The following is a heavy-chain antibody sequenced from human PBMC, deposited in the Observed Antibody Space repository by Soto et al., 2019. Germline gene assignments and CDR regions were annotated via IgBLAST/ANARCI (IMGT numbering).Heavy chain of an antibody. V-gene: IGHV1-18*01. J-gene: IGHJ4*02. CDR1: GYTFTNYG. CDR2: ISAYSGNT. CDR3: ARSGQNWNYILDY. Sequence: QVQLVQSRAEVKKPGASVKVSCKACGYTFTNYGISWVRQAPGQGLDWMGWISAYSGNTNYAQDLQDRVTMTTDTSTNTAYMELRSLRSDDTAVYYCARSGQNWNYILDYWGQGTLVTVSS. D-gene: IGHD1-7*01.